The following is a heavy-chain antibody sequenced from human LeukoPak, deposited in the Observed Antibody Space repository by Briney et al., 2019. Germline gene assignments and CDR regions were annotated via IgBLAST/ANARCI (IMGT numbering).Heavy chain of an antibody. D-gene: IGHD5-18*01. CDR1: GFTFTAFW. V-gene: IGHV3-74*01. Sequence: GGALRLSCAASGFTFTAFWMHWVRQAPGKGLMWVSRINNDGNDAIYAEAVKGRFTISKDNAQKTLYLEMNSLRDEDTAVYYCARGGYSHGFDIWGQGTMVTVSS. CDR3: ARGGYSHGFDI. CDR2: INNDGNDA. J-gene: IGHJ3*02.